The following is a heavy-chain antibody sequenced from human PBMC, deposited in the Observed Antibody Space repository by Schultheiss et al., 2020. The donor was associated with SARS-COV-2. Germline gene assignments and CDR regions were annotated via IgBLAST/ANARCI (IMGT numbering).Heavy chain of an antibody. D-gene: IGHD6-19*01. CDR3: ARDRGSGWPYYYYYMDV. Sequence: SVKVSCKASGYTFTSYGISWVRQAPGQGLEWMGGIIPIFGTANYAQKFQGRVTITADKSTSTAYMELSSLRSEDTAVYYCARDRGSGWPYYYYYMDVWGKGTTVTVSS. CDR2: IIPIFGTA. J-gene: IGHJ6*03. V-gene: IGHV1-69*06. CDR1: GYTFTSYG.